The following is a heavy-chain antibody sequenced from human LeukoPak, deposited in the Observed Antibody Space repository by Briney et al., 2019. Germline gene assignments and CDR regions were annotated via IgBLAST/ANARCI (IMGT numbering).Heavy chain of an antibody. V-gene: IGHV3-30*02. CDR3: AKDKDPWKSTSISDLDY. J-gene: IGHJ4*02. D-gene: IGHD1-1*01. CDR1: GFTFSTYG. CDR2: IRYDGSNK. Sequence: QSGGSLRLSCAASGFTFSTYGMHWVRQAPGKGLEWVAFIRYDGSNKYYADSVKGRFTISRDNSKNTLYLQMNSLRAEDTAVYFCAKDKDPWKSTSISDLDYWGQGTLVTVSS.